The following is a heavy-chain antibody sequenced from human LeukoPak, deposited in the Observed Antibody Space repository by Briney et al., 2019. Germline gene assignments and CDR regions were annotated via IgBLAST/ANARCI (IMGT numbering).Heavy chain of an antibody. J-gene: IGHJ4*02. CDR1: GFTFNIYG. V-gene: IGHV3-30*18. CDR2: ISYDGSNK. CDR3: AKDGYGDYGGY. D-gene: IGHD4-17*01. Sequence: GGSLRLSCAASGFTFNIYGMHWVRQAPGKGLEWVAVISYDGSNKYYADSVKGRFTISRDNSKNTLYLQMNSLRAEDTAVYYCAKDGYGDYGGYWGQGTLVTVSS.